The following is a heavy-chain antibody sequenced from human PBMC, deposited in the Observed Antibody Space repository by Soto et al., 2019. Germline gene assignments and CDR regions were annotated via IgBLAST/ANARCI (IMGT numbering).Heavy chain of an antibody. CDR3: ARSSIEPRVFMYPFDS. CDR2: IYYDGNT. J-gene: IGHJ4*02. Sequence: QLQLQESGPGLVKPSETLSLTCTVSGDSITSSSHYWGWIRQPPGKGLECIANIYYDGNTYYNPSLKSRVAISLDPSKNQFSPRLNSVTAADTAVYYCARSSIEPRVFMYPFDSWGQGTLVTVSS. D-gene: IGHD6-6*01. V-gene: IGHV4-39*01. CDR1: GDSITSSSHY.